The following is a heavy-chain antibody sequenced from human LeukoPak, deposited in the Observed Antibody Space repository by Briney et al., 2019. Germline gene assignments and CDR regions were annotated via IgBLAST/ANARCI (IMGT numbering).Heavy chain of an antibody. Sequence: ASVKVSCKVSGYTFTDYYMHWVQQAPGKGLEWMGLVDPEDGETIYAEKFQGRVTITADTSTDTAYMELSSLRSDDTAVYYCATGAVAGTDDAFDIWGQGTMVTVSS. V-gene: IGHV1-69-2*01. D-gene: IGHD6-19*01. CDR1: GYTFTDYY. J-gene: IGHJ3*02. CDR2: VDPEDGET. CDR3: ATGAVAGTDDAFDI.